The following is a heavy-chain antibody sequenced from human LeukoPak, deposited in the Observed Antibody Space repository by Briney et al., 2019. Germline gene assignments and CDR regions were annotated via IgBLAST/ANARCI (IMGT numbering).Heavy chain of an antibody. Sequence: SVKVSCKASGGTFSSYAISWVRQAPGQGLEWMGRIIPILGIANYAQKFQGRVTITADKSTSTAYMELSSLRSEDTAVYYCARGRGYSPLDYWGQGTLVTVSS. CDR2: IIPILGIA. CDR1: GGTFSSYA. D-gene: IGHD5-18*01. J-gene: IGHJ4*02. V-gene: IGHV1-69*04. CDR3: ARGRGYSPLDY.